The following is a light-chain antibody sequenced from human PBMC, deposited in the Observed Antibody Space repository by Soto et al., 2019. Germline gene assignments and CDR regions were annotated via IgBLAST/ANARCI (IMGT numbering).Light chain of an antibody. CDR1: SSDIGAYNY. V-gene: IGLV2-14*01. J-gene: IGLJ3*02. Sequence: QSALTQPASVSGSPGQSITISCTGTSSDIGAYNYVSWYQHHPGKAPKVMIYAVSNRPSGVSNRFSASKSGNTASLTISGLQAEDEDDYYCSSLASSSTPWVFGGGTKLTVL. CDR3: SSLASSSTPWV. CDR2: AVS.